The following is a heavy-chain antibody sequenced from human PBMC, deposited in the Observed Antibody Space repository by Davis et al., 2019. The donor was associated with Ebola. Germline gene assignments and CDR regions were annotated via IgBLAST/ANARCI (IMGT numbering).Heavy chain of an antibody. V-gene: IGHV1-18*01. CDR2: ISAYNRDT. CDR1: GYTFTSYG. J-gene: IGHJ4*02. D-gene: IGHD5-18*01. Sequence: AASVKVSCKASGYTFTSYGINWVRQAPGQGLEWLGWISAYNRDTNYAQKFQGRVTMTTDTSTSTAYMELRSLRSDDTAVYYCARDLGMVKSYYFDYWGQGTLVTVSS. CDR3: ARDLGMVKSYYFDY.